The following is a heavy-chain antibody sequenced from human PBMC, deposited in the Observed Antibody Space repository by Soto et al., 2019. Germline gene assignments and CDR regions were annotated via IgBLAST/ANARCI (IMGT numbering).Heavy chain of an antibody. D-gene: IGHD2-15*01. CDR2: ISGSGGST. V-gene: IGHV3-23*01. CDR3: GRFFCGGGSCYWPYVVFDM. J-gene: IGHJ3*02. CDR1: GFTFSSYA. Sequence: GGSLRLSCAASGFTFSSYAMSWVRQAPGKGLEWVSAISGSGGSTYYADSVKGRFTISRDNPKNTLYLQMNSLRAEDTAVYYCGRFFCGGGSCYWPYVVFDMWGKGKMVTV.